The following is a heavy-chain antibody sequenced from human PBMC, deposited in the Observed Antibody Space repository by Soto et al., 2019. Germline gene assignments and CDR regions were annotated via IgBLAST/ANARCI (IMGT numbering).Heavy chain of an antibody. J-gene: IGHJ4*02. V-gene: IGHV3-23*01. CDR3: AKVDSYYDFWSGYSGFDY. CDR2: ISGSGGST. CDR1: GFTFSSYA. D-gene: IGHD3-3*01. Sequence: GGSLRLSCAASGFTFSSYAMSWVRQAPGKGLEWVSAISGSGGSTYYADSVKGRFTISRDNSKNTLYLQMNSLRAEDTAVYYCAKVDSYYDFWSGYSGFDYWGQGTLVTVSS.